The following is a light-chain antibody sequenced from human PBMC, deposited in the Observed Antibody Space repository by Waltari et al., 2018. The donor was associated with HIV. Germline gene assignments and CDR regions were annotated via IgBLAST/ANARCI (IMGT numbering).Light chain of an antibody. Sequence: DIQMTQSPSSLSASVGDRVNITCRASQRISSYLHWYQQKPGKAPKLLIYAAFNLQSGVPSRFSGGRSGTDFTLTIGSLQVEDLATYYCQQSYSSPPTFGQGTNLEIK. CDR2: AAF. J-gene: IGKJ2*01. CDR3: QQSYSSPPT. CDR1: QRISSY. V-gene: IGKV1-39*01.